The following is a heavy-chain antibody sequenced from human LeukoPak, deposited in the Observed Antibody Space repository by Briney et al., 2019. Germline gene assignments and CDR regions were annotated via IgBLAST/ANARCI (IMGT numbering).Heavy chain of an antibody. CDR3: AKDLGYCSGGSCYSVDAFDI. CDR2: FSGGAPRT. Sequence: PGGSLRLSCVASGFSFSSYAMSWVCQSPGKGLEWVSAFSGGAPRTYYVDSVKGRFTISRDNSKNTLYLQMNSLRAEDTAVYYCAKDLGYCSGGSCYSVDAFDIWGQGTMVTVSS. D-gene: IGHD2-15*01. J-gene: IGHJ3*02. V-gene: IGHV3-23*01. CDR1: GFSFSSYA.